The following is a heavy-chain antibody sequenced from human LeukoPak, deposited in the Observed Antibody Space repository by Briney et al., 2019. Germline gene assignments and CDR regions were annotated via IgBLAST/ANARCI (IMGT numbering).Heavy chain of an antibody. Sequence: RPGGSLRLSCAASGFTLDDYGMGWVRQVPGKGLEWVSGINWNGGSTGYADSVKGRFTISRDNAKNSLYLQMNSLRAEDTALYYCARDLISGYDFWSGYSDYWGQGTLVTVSS. V-gene: IGHV3-20*04. CDR2: INWNGGST. D-gene: IGHD3-3*01. J-gene: IGHJ4*02. CDR3: ARDLISGYDFWSGYSDY. CDR1: GFTLDDYG.